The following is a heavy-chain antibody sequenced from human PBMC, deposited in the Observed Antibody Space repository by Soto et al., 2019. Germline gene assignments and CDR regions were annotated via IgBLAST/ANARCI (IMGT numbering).Heavy chain of an antibody. CDR2: ISAYNGNT. CDR3: ARDGRNGGYFDY. J-gene: IGHJ4*02. CDR1: GYTFTSRG. Sequence: SVKAACSASGYTFTSRGFTCVRQAPGQGLEWMGWISAYNGNTNYAQKLQGRVTMTTDTSTSTAYMELRSLRSDDTAVYYCARDGRNGGYFDYWGQGTLVTVSS. D-gene: IGHD2-8*01. V-gene: IGHV1-18*01.